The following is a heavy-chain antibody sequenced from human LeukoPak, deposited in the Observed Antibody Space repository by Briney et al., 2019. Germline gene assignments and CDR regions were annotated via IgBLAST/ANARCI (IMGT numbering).Heavy chain of an antibody. D-gene: IGHD3-22*01. CDR3: ARDTYYYDSSGYETPRWELYYYGMDV. J-gene: IGHJ6*02. CDR2: ISAYNGNT. Sequence: LWASVKVSCKASGYTFTSYGISWVRQAPGQGLEWMGWISAYNGNTNYAQKLQGRVTMTTDTSTSTAYMELRSLRSDDTAVYYCARDTYYYDSSGYETPRWELYYYGMDVWGQGTTVTVSS. CDR1: GYTFTSYG. V-gene: IGHV1-18*01.